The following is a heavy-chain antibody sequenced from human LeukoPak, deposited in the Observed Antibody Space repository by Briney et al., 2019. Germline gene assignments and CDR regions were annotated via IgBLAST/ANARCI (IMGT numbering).Heavy chain of an antibody. V-gene: IGHV3-66*01. CDR2: IYSGGST. CDR3: ARYDGDYAWEEGYYFDY. D-gene: IGHD4-17*01. CDR1: GFTVSSNY. J-gene: IGHJ4*02. Sequence: PGGSLRLSCAASGFTVSSNYMSWVRQAPGKGLEWVSVIYSGGSTYYADSVKGRFTISRDNSKNTLYLQMNSLRAEDTAVYYCARYDGDYAWEEGYYFDYWGQGTLVTVSS.